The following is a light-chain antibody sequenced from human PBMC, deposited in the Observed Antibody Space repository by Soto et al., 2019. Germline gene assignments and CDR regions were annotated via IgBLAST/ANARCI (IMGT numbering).Light chain of an antibody. J-gene: IGLJ2*01. CDR1: SGHSSYA. CDR2: LNSDGSH. V-gene: IGLV4-69*01. Sequence: QLVLTQSPSASASLGASVKLTCTLSSGHSSYAIAWHQQQPEKGPRYLMKLNSDGSHSKGDGIPDRFSGSSSGAERYLTISRLQSEDEADYYCQTWGTGPQVVFGGGTKLTVL. CDR3: QTWGTGPQVV.